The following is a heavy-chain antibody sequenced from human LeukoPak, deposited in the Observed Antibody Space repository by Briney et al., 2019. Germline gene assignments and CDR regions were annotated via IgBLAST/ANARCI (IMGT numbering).Heavy chain of an antibody. J-gene: IGHJ6*02. D-gene: IGHD6-6*01. Sequence: PSETLSLTCAVYGGSFSGYYWSWIRQPPGKGLEWIGEINHSGSTNYNQSLKSRVTISVDTSKNQFSLKLSSVSAADTAVYYCARMGYSSSSRYGMDVWGQGTTVTVSS. CDR3: ARMGYSSSSRYGMDV. CDR1: GGSFSGYY. CDR2: INHSGST. V-gene: IGHV4-34*01.